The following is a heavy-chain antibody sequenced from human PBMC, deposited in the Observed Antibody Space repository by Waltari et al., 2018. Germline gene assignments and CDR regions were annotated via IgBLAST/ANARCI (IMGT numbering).Heavy chain of an antibody. D-gene: IGHD6-19*01. J-gene: IGHJ4*02. Sequence: EVQVVESGGGLVQPVGSLKLPCPPSGLRLRGSTIHWVRQTSGKGLEWVGRIRREPYNYATAYSASVKGRFTISRDDSKNTAYLQMNSLMTEDTAVYYCSGGEVTGTDFWGQGTLVTVSS. CDR3: SGGEVTGTDF. CDR1: GLRLRGST. CDR2: IRREPYNYAT. V-gene: IGHV3-73*01.